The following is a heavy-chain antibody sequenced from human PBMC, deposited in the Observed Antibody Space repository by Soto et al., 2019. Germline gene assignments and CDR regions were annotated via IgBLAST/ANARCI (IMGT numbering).Heavy chain of an antibody. CDR2: IYWDDDK. V-gene: IGHV2-5*02. J-gene: IGHJ5*02. D-gene: IGHD3-10*01. CDR3: AHLYGSGSYYSVNWFDP. Sequence: QITLKESGPTLVKPTQTLTLTCTFSGFSLSTSGVGVGWIRQPPGKALEWLALIYWDDDKRYSPSLKSRLTITKDTSKNQVVLTMTNMDPVDTATYYCAHLYGSGSYYSVNWFDPWGQGTLVTVSS. CDR1: GFSLSTSGVG.